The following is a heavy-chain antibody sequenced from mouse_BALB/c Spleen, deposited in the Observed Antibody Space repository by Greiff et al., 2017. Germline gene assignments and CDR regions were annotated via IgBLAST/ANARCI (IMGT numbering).Heavy chain of an antibody. CDR2: IDPENGDT. D-gene: IGHD4-1*02. CDR3: NAQLGRLDY. J-gene: IGHJ2*01. CDR1: GFNIKDYY. Sequence: VQLQQSGAELVRSGASVKLSCTASGFNIKDYYMHWVKQRPEQGLEWIGWIDPENGDTEYAPKFQGKATMTADTSSNTAYLQLSSLTSEDTAVYYCNAQLGRLDYWGQGTTLTVSS. V-gene: IGHV14-4*02.